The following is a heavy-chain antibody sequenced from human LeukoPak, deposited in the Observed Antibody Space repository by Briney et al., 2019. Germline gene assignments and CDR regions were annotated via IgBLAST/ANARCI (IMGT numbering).Heavy chain of an antibody. J-gene: IGHJ6*02. Sequence: GGSLRLSCAASGFTFSSYSMNWVRQAPGKGLEWVSYISSSSSTIYYADSVKGRFTISRDNAKNSLYLQMNSLRAEDTAVYYCAREGFIVGATGASIYYYYGMDVWGQGTTVTVSS. D-gene: IGHD1-26*01. V-gene: IGHV3-48*04. CDR2: ISSSSSTI. CDR1: GFTFSSYS. CDR3: AREGFIVGATGASIYYYYGMDV.